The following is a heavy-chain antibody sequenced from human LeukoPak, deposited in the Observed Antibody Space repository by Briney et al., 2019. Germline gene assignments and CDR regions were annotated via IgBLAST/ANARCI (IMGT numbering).Heavy chain of an antibody. CDR3: GRDALVGYFSYYYMDV. V-gene: IGHV4-59*11. J-gene: IGHJ6*03. D-gene: IGHD2-15*01. CDR2: ISNSGST. CDR1: GGSISSHY. Sequence: SETLSLTCTVSGGSISSHYWTWIRQSPVKGPKWIGDISNSGSTSYNPSLKSRVTISIDTSKNQFSLKLSSVTAADTAVYYCGRDALVGYFSYYYMDVWGKGTTVTVSS.